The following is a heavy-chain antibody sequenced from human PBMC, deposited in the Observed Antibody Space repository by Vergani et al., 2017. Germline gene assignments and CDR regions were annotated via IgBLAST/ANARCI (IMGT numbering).Heavy chain of an antibody. CDR2: TWYDGNNK. Sequence: VQLVESGGGLVQPGGSLRLSCAASGFTFNQYGMHWVRQAPGKGLEWVAVTWYDGNNKPYADSVKGRFTISRDNSKSTMYLQMNSLRDEDTGVYYSARDLRLLYNRFDPWGQGTLVTVSS. CDR1: GFTFNQYG. V-gene: IGHV3-33*01. CDR3: ARDLRLLYNRFDP. D-gene: IGHD1-14*01. J-gene: IGHJ5*02.